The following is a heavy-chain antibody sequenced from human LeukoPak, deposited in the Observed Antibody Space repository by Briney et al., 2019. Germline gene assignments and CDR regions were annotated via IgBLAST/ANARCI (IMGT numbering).Heavy chain of an antibody. D-gene: IGHD3-22*01. CDR2: IFYSGST. CDR1: GGSISSYY. Sequence: PSETLSLTCTVSGGSISSYYWRWLRQPPGKGLEWIGYIFYSGSTNYNLSLKSRLPISVDTSKNQFSLKLSSVTAADTAVYYCPRFGAGSDYYDSSTEIDYWGQGTLVTVSS. J-gene: IGHJ4*02. V-gene: IGHV4-59*08. CDR3: PRFGAGSDYYDSSTEIDY.